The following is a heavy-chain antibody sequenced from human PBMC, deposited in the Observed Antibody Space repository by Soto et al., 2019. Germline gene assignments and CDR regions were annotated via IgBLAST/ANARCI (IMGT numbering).Heavy chain of an antibody. Sequence: QVQLVQSGAEVKKPGSSVKVSCKASGGTFSSYAISWVRQAPGQGLEWMGGIIPIFGTANYAQKFQGRVTITADESTSTAYMELSSLRSEDTAVYYCARGRTRYSYEKYYYYGMDVWGQGTTVTVSS. V-gene: IGHV1-69*01. D-gene: IGHD5-18*01. CDR3: ARGRTRYSYEKYYYYGMDV. CDR2: IIPIFGTA. J-gene: IGHJ6*02. CDR1: GGTFSSYA.